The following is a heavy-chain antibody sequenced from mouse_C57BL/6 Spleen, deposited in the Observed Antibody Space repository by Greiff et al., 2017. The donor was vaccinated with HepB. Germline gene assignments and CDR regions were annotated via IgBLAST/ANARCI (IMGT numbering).Heavy chain of an antibody. CDR2: IYPGDGDT. CDR3: ARSRTVVGAMDY. Sequence: VQLQQPGAELVKPGASVKISCKASGYAFSSYWMNWVKQRPGKGLEWIGQIYPGDGDTNYNGKFKGKATLTADKSSSTAYMQLSSLTSEDSAVYFCARSRTVVGAMDYWGQGTSVTVSS. D-gene: IGHD1-1*01. J-gene: IGHJ4*01. V-gene: IGHV1-80*01. CDR1: GYAFSSYW.